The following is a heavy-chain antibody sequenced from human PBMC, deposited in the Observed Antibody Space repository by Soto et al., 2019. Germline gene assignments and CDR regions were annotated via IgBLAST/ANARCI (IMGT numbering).Heavy chain of an antibody. CDR3: ARAYTVTTPNDY. Sequence: ASVKVSCKASGGTFSSYAISWVRQAPGQGLEWMGGIIPIFGTANYAQKFQGRVTITADESTSTAYMELSSLKSEDTAVYFCARAYTVTTPNDYWGQGTLVTVSS. CDR1: GGTFSSYA. V-gene: IGHV1-69*13. J-gene: IGHJ4*02. D-gene: IGHD4-17*01. CDR2: IIPIFGTA.